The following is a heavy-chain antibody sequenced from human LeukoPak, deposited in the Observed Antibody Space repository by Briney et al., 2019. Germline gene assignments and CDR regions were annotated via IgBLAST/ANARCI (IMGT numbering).Heavy chain of an antibody. Sequence: SVKVSCKASGYTFTSYYMHWVRQAPGQGLEWMGGIIPIFGTANYAQKFQGRVTITADESTSTAYMELSSLRSEDTAVYYCARDPQRGYSGYDCWGQGTLVTVSS. J-gene: IGHJ4*02. CDR1: GYTFTSYY. V-gene: IGHV1-69*13. D-gene: IGHD5-12*01. CDR3: ARDPQRGYSGYDC. CDR2: IIPIFGTA.